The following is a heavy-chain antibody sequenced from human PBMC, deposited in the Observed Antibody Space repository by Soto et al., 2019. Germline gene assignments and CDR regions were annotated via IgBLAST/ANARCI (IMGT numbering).Heavy chain of an antibody. D-gene: IGHD6-13*01. CDR1: EFTFSDYW. CDR3: ARRAAVVGLDY. V-gene: IGHV3-7*01. J-gene: IGHJ4*02. Sequence: EVQLLESGGGFVQPGGSLRLSCSASEFTFSDYWLTWVRQAPGKGLEWVASIKKDGSEKSYVDSVKGRFTISRDNAKNSLYLHMSSLRDEDTAVYYCARRAAVVGLDYWGQGALVTVSS. CDR2: IKKDGSEK.